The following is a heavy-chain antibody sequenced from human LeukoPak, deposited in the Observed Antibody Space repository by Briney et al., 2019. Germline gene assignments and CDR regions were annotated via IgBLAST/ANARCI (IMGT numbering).Heavy chain of an antibody. CDR3: ARGSTILGGAFDI. D-gene: IGHD5/OR15-5a*01. CDR2: IYYSGST. CDR1: GGSISSYY. J-gene: IGHJ3*02. V-gene: IGHV4-59*12. Sequence: PSETLSLTCTVSGGSISSYYWSWIRQPPGKGLEWIGYIYYSGSTNYNPSLKSRVTISVDTSKNHFSLKLSSVTAADTAVYYCARGSTILGGAFDIWGQGTMVTVSS.